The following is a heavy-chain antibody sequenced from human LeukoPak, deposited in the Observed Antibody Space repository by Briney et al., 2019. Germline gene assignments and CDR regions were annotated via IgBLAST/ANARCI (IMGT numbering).Heavy chain of an antibody. CDR2: IYYTGST. CDR3: ASSRQMWYFQN. Sequence: KPSETLSLTCTVSGGSISSYYWSWIRQPPGKGLEWIGYIYYTGSTNYNPSLKSRVTMSADTSKNQFSLKLSSVTAADTAVYYCASSRQMWYFQNWGRGTLVTVSS. J-gene: IGHJ1*01. CDR1: GGSISSYY. D-gene: IGHD2-21*01. V-gene: IGHV4-59*01.